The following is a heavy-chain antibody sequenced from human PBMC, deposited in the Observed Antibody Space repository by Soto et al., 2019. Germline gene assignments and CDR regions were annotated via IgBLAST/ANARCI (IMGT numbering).Heavy chain of an antibody. V-gene: IGHV4-30-4*01. CDR2: IYYSGST. CDR1: GGSISSGDYY. D-gene: IGHD1-1*01. CDR3: AREYTGTTNYFDY. J-gene: IGHJ4*02. Sequence: PSETLSLTCTVSGGSISSGDYYWSWIRQPPGKGLEWIGYIYYSGSTYYNPSLKSRVTISVDTSKNQFSLKLSSVTAADTAVYYCAREYTGTTNYFDYWGQGTLVTVSS.